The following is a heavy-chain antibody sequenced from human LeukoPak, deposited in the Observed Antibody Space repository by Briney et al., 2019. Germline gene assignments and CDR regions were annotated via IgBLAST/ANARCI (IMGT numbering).Heavy chain of an antibody. J-gene: IGHJ4*02. D-gene: IGHD4-17*01. Sequence: GGSLRLSCAASGFTFSSYSMNWVRQAPGKGLEWVSSISSSSSYIYYADSVKGRFTISRDNSKNTLYLQMNSLRAEDTAVYYCAKYPSQFLDYGDSYYFDYWGQGTLVTVSS. V-gene: IGHV3-21*04. CDR1: GFTFSSYS. CDR2: ISSSSSYI. CDR3: AKYPSQFLDYGDSYYFDY.